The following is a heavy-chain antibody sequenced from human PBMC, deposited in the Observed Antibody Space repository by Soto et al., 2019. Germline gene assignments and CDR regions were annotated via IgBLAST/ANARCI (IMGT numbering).Heavy chain of an antibody. CDR1: GFTFSSYA. CDR3: AKDKSGRYDSSPGAFDI. D-gene: IGHD3-22*01. CDR2: ISGSGGST. V-gene: IGHV3-23*01. Sequence: GGSLRLSCAASGFTFSSYAMSWVRQAPGKGLEWVSAISGSGGSTYYADSVKGRFTISRDNSKNTLYLQMNSLRAEDTAVYYCAKDKSGRYDSSPGAFDIWGQGTMVTVSS. J-gene: IGHJ3*02.